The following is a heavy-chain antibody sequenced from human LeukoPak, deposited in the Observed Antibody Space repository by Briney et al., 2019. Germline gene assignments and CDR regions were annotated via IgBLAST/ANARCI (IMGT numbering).Heavy chain of an antibody. V-gene: IGHV4-39*01. CDR3: ARRVSGSYSIFDY. J-gene: IGHJ4*02. CDR1: GVSISSSSYY. D-gene: IGHD1-26*01. CDR2: LYYSGST. Sequence: SETLSLTCTVSGVSISSSSYYWGWIRQPPGKGLEWIGTLYYSGSTYYNPSLKSRVTISVDTSKNQFSLKLSSVTAADTAVYYCARRVSGSYSIFDYWGQGTLVTVSS.